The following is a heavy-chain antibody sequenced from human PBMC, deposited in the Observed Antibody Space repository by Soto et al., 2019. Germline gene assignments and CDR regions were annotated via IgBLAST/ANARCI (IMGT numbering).Heavy chain of an antibody. Sequence: GESLKISCKGSGYSFTSYWIGWVRQMPGKGLEWIGIIYPGDSDTRYSPSFQGQVTISADKSISTAYLQWSSLKASDTAMYYCATKGGGTSSSSRGGHWFDPWGQGTLVTVSS. J-gene: IGHJ5*02. D-gene: IGHD6-13*01. V-gene: IGHV5-51*01. CDR2: IYPGDSDT. CDR1: GYSFTSYW. CDR3: ATKGGGTSSSSRGGHWFDP.